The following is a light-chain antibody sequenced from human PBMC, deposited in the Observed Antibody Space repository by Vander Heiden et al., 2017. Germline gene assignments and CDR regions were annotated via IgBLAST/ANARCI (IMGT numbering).Light chain of an antibody. Sequence: QSALTQPPSASGSPAQSVALFCTGSSNDIGSYNYVSWYQQHPGKAPKLMIYDVTKRPSGVPDRFSGSKSGNTASLTVSGLQAEDEADYYCSSYAGNNNLVFGGGTKLTVL. CDR3: SSYAGNNNLV. CDR2: DVT. J-gene: IGLJ3*02. CDR1: SNDIGSYNY. V-gene: IGLV2-8*01.